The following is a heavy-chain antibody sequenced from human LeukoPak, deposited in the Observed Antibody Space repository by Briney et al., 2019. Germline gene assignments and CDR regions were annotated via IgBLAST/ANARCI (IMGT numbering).Heavy chain of an antibody. J-gene: IGHJ4*02. V-gene: IGHV3-11*06. CDR3: ARESDSSGYYYFDY. D-gene: IGHD3-22*01. CDR1: GFTLSDYY. CDR2: ISSSSSYT. Sequence: GGSLRLSCAASGFTLSDYYMSWIRQAPGKGLEWVSYISSSSSYTNYADSVKGRFTISRDNAKNSLYLQMNSLRAEDTAVYYCARESDSSGYYYFDYWGQGTLVTVSS.